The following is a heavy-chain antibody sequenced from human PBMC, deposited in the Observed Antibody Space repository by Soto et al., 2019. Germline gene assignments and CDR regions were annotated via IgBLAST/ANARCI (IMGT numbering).Heavy chain of an antibody. Sequence: GGSLRLSCAASGFTFSSYSMNWVRQAPGKGLEWVSSISSSSSYIYYADSVKGRFTISRDNAKNSLYLQMNSLRAEDTAVYYCARLARITMVRGVNWFDPWGQGTLVTVSS. CDR2: ISSSSSYI. V-gene: IGHV3-21*01. D-gene: IGHD3-10*01. CDR3: ARLARITMVRGVNWFDP. J-gene: IGHJ5*02. CDR1: GFTFSSYS.